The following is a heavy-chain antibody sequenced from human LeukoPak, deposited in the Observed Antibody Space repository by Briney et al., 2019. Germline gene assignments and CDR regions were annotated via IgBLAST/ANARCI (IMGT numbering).Heavy chain of an antibody. Sequence: GGSLRLSCAASGFTFSSYSMNWVRQAPGKGLEWVSSISSSSYIYYADSVKGRFTISRDNAKNSLYLQMNSLRAEDTAVYYCARDLRGVAGFDYWGQGTLVTVSS. J-gene: IGHJ4*02. D-gene: IGHD6-19*01. CDR1: GFTFSSYS. V-gene: IGHV3-21*01. CDR2: ISSSSYI. CDR3: ARDLRGVAGFDY.